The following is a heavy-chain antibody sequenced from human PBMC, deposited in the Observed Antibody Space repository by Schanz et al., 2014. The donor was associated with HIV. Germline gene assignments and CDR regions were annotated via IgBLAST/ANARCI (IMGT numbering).Heavy chain of an antibody. J-gene: IGHJ6*02. CDR2: IKQDGSGK. D-gene: IGHD3-10*01. V-gene: IGHV3-7*01. Sequence: EVQLVESGGGLVQPGGSLRLSCAASGFTFSRYWMSWVRQAPGKGLEWVANIKQDGSGKHYVASVKGRFTISRDNSKNTLYLQMNSLTAEDTAVYYCASDGSGSYLTLSRLYYGMDVWGQGTTVTVSS. CDR1: GFTFSRYW. CDR3: ASDGSGSYLTLSRLYYGMDV.